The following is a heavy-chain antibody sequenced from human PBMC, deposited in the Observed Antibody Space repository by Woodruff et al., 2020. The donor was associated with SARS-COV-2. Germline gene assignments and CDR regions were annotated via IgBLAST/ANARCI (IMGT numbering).Heavy chain of an antibody. V-gene: IGHV4-39*01. Sequence: IGSIYYSGSTYYNPSLKSRVTISVDTSKNQFSLKLSSVTAADTAVYYCASSFGGYYFDYWGQGTLVTVS. J-gene: IGHJ4*02. D-gene: IGHD3-16*01. CDR2: IYYSGST. CDR3: ASSFGGYYFDY.